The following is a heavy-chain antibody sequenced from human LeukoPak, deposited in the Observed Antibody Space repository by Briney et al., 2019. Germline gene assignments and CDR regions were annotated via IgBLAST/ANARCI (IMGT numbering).Heavy chain of an antibody. J-gene: IGHJ3*02. Sequence: PGGSLRLSCAASGFTFSSYAMHWVRQAPGKALEWVAVISYDGSNKYYADSVKGRFTISRDNSKNTLYLQMNSLRAEDTAVYYCARGHDAFDIWGQGTMVTVSS. CDR3: ARGHDAFDI. CDR1: GFTFSSYA. V-gene: IGHV3-30-3*01. CDR2: ISYDGSNK.